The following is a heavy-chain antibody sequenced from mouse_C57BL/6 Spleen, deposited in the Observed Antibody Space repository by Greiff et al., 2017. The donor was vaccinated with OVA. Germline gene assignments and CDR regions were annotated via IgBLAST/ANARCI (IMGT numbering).Heavy chain of an antibody. Sequence: QVQLKESGPELVKPGASVKISCKASGYAFSSSWMNWVKQRPGKGLEWTGRIYPGDGDTNYNGKFKGKATLTADKSSSTAYMQLSSLTSEDSAVYFCARSYDGYYSYWGQGTTLTVSS. CDR2: IYPGDGDT. V-gene: IGHV1-82*01. J-gene: IGHJ2*01. CDR3: ARSYDGYYSY. CDR1: GYAFSSSW. D-gene: IGHD2-3*01.